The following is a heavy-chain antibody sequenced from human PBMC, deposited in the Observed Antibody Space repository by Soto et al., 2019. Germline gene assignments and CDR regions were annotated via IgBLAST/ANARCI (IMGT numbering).Heavy chain of an antibody. CDR3: ARHLKSQPSPEDIVVVVAATVWFDP. J-gene: IGHJ5*02. V-gene: IGHV4-39*01. CDR1: GGSISSSSYY. Sequence: SETLSLTCTVSGGSISSSSYYWGWIRQPPGKGLEWIGSIYYSGSTYYNPSLKSRVTISVDTSKNQFSLKLSSVTAADTAVFYCARHLKSQPSPEDIVVVVAATVWFDPWGQGTLVTVSS. CDR2: IYYSGST. D-gene: IGHD2-15*01.